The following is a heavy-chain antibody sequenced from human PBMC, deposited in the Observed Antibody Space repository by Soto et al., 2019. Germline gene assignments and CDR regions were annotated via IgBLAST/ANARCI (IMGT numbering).Heavy chain of an antibody. Sequence: GGSLRLSCAASGFTFTRYSMNWVRQAPGKGLEWVSSISSTTNYIYYADSMKGRFTVSRDNAKNSVYLEMNSLSAEDTALYYCARESEDLTPNFDYWGQGTLVTVSS. CDR3: ARESEDLTPNFDY. V-gene: IGHV3-21*01. J-gene: IGHJ4*02. CDR1: GFTFTRYS. CDR2: ISSTTNYI.